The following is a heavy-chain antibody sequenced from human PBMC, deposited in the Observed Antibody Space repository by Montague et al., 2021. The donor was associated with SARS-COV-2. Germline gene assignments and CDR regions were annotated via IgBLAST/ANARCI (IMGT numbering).Heavy chain of an antibody. J-gene: IGHJ6*02. V-gene: IGHV4-59*01. CDR3: AREGSGREYYYYGMDV. Sequence: SETLFLTCTVSGGSISSYYWSWIRQPPGKGLEWIGYIYYSGSTNYNPSLKSRVTISVDTSKNQFSLKLSSVTAADTAVYYCAREGSGREYYYYGMDVWGQGTMVTVSS. D-gene: IGHD3-10*01. CDR1: GGSISSYY. CDR2: IYYSGST.